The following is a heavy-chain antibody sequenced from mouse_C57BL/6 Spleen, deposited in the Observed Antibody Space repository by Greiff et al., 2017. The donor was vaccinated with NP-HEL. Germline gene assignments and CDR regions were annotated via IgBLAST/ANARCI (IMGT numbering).Heavy chain of an antibody. CDR3: ARWALLTLYAMDY. V-gene: IGHV1-78*01. D-gene: IGHD2-1*01. CDR1: GYTFTDHT. Sequence: VQLQQSDAELVKPGASVKISCKVSGYTFTDHTIHWMKQRPEQGLEWIGYIYPRDGSTKYNEKFKGKATLTADKSSSTAYMQLTSLTSEDSAVYFCARWALLTLYAMDYWGQGTSVTVSS. CDR2: IYPRDGST. J-gene: IGHJ4*01.